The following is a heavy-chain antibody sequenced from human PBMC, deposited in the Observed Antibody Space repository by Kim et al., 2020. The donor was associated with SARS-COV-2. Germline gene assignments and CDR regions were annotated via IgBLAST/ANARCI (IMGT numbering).Heavy chain of an antibody. CDR3: ARHGSGSTRYYYGMDV. Sequence: SETLSLTCTVSGGSISSYYWSWIRQPPGKGLEWIGYIYYSGSTNYNPSLKSRVTISVDTSKNQFSLKLSSVTAADTAVYYCARHGSGSTRYYYGMDVWGQGTTVTVSS. V-gene: IGHV4-59*08. CDR2: IYYSGST. CDR1: GGSISSYY. D-gene: IGHD6-19*01. J-gene: IGHJ6*02.